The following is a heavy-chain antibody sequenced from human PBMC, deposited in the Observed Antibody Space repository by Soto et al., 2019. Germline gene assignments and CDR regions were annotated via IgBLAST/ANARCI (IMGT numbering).Heavy chain of an antibody. Sequence: ASVKVSCKASGYTFTGYYMHWVRQAPGQGLEWMGWINPNSGSTNYAQKFQGWVTMTRDTSISTAYMELSRLRSDDTAVYYCARDIGRGGMDVWGQGTTVTVSS. CDR2: INPNSGST. D-gene: IGHD3-10*01. CDR3: ARDIGRGGMDV. V-gene: IGHV1-2*04. J-gene: IGHJ6*02. CDR1: GYTFTGYY.